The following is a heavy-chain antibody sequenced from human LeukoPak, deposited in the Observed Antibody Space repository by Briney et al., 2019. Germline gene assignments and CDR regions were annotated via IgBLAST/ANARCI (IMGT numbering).Heavy chain of an antibody. J-gene: IGHJ4*02. CDR3: ARAEPSYYFDY. CDR1: GGSFSGYY. CDR2: INHSGST. V-gene: IGHV4-34*01. Sequence: PSETLSLTCAVYGGSFSGYYWSWIRQPPGKGLEWIGEINHSGSTNYNPSPKSRVTISVDTPKNQFSLKLSSVTAADTAVYYCARAEPSYYFDYWGQGTLVTVSS. D-gene: IGHD1-26*01.